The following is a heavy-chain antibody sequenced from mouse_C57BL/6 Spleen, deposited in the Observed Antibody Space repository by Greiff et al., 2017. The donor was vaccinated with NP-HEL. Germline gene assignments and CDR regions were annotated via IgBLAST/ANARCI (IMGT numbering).Heavy chain of an antibody. CDR1: GYAFTNYL. V-gene: IGHV1-54*01. CDR3: AREGTAQTFNFDY. Sequence: QVHVKQSGAELVRPGTSVKVSCKASGYAFTNYLIEWVKQRPGQGLEWIGVINPGSGGTNYNEKFKGKATLTADKSSSTAYMQLSSLTSEDSAVYFCAREGTAQTFNFDYWGQGTTLTVSS. D-gene: IGHD3-2*02. J-gene: IGHJ2*01. CDR2: INPGSGGT.